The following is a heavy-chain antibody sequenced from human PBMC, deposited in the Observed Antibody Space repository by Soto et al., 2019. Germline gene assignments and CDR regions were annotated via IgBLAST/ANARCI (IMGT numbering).Heavy chain of an antibody. CDR2: INAANGNT. D-gene: IGHD6-25*01. CDR3: ARSTGYNSVPPAWYYFDY. V-gene: IGHV1-3*01. J-gene: IGHJ4*02. Sequence: GASVKVSCKASGYTFTTYPMHWVRQAPGQRLEWMGWINAANGNTKYSQKFQGRVTITRDTSASTAYMELSSLRSEDTAVYFCARSTGYNSVPPAWYYFDYWGQGTLVTVSS. CDR1: GYTFTTYP.